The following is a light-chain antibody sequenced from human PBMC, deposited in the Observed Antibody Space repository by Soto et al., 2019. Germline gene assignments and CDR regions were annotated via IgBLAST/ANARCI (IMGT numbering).Light chain of an antibody. CDR1: QSVSSY. Sequence: IQMTQSPSSLSASVGDRVTITCRASQSVSSYLNWYQQKPGKAPELLIFAASSLQSGVPARFSGSGSGTDFTLTISSLQPEDFATYYCQQRYSTPYTFGQGTKLEIK. V-gene: IGKV1-39*01. CDR2: AAS. CDR3: QQRYSTPYT. J-gene: IGKJ2*01.